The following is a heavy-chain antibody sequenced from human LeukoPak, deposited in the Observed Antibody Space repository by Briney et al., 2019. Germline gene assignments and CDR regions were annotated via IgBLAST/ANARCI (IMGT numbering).Heavy chain of an antibody. Sequence: SVKVSCKASGYTFTSYAISWVRQAPGQGLEWMGGIIPIFGTANYAQKFQGRVTITADESTSTAYMELSSLRSEDTAVYYCATTPLITMVRGVMVYYYMDVWGKGTTVTISS. CDR1: GYTFTSYA. D-gene: IGHD3-10*01. J-gene: IGHJ6*03. CDR2: IIPIFGTA. V-gene: IGHV1-69*13. CDR3: ATTPLITMVRGVMVYYYMDV.